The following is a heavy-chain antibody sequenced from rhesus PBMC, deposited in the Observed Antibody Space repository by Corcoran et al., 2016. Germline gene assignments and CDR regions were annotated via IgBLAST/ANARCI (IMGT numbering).Heavy chain of an antibody. J-gene: IGHJ4*01. Sequence: QVQLVESGAEIKQPGASVKLSCKASGYALTTYYMHWVRQAPGQGLEWIGLISPYNGNTAYAQNFQGRVTITTDTSTSTGYMELSSLRSEDTAVYFCTRATGVTPFDYWGQGVLVTVSS. CDR3: TRATGVTPFDY. CDR2: ISPYNGNT. D-gene: IGHD3-34*01. CDR1: GYALTTYY. V-gene: IGHV1-180*01.